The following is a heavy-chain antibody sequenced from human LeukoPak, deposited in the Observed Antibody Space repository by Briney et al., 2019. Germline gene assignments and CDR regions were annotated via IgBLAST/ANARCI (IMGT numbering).Heavy chain of an antibody. CDR3: APSGSTYYCFDY. CDR2: INPNSGGT. Sequence: ASVKVSCKASGYTFTGYYMHWVRQAPGQGLEWMGWINPNSGGTNYAQKFQGRVTMARDTSISTAYMELSRLRSDDTAVYYCAPSGSTYYCFDYWGQGTLVTVSS. CDR1: GYTFTGYY. J-gene: IGHJ4*02. D-gene: IGHD5-24*01. V-gene: IGHV1-2*02.